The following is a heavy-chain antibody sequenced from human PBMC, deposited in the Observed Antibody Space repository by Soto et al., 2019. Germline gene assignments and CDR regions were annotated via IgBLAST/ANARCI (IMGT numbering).Heavy chain of an antibody. V-gene: IGHV1-18*01. D-gene: IGHD3-10*01. CDR2: TRPNNGNT. CDR3: VRDLDGSGSYYTDY. Sequence: ASVKVSCKASGYPLTAKYLHWVRQAPGQGLEWMGWTRPNNGNTKYAQNLQGRVTMTTDTSTSTAYMELRSLRPDDTAVYYCVRDLDGSGSYYTDYWGQGTLVTVPQ. CDR1: GYPLTAKY. J-gene: IGHJ4*02.